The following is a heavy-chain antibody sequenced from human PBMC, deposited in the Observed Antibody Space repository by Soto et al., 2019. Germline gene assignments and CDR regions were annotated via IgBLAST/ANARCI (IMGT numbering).Heavy chain of an antibody. J-gene: IGHJ4*02. D-gene: IGHD1-1*01. Sequence: QVHLVESGGGVVQPGMSLRLSCAASGFTFSSYAMHWARQAPGKGLGWVTVISIRGGDEYYAESVRGRFTISSDDSKNTLYLQMDSLRVEDTAVYYCGRGTTVARQHLDYWGQGTLVTVSS. CDR1: GFTFSSYA. V-gene: IGHV3-30*03. CDR2: ISIRGGDE. CDR3: GRGTTVARQHLDY.